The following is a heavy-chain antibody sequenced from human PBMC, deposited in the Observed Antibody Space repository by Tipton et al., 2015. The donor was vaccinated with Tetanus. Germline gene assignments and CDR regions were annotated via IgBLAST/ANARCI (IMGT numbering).Heavy chain of an antibody. CDR2: ISGHSTYI. D-gene: IGHD5-18*01. V-gene: IGHV3-21*04. Sequence: SLRLSCQGSGFNFGDFNMNWIRQTPGKGLQWVSSISGHSTYIHYAESVRGRFSVSRDNAKNSLYLQMNSLRVEDTAVYYCAREYSWSGRDYWGQGTLVTVSS. CDR3: AREYSWSGRDY. J-gene: IGHJ4*02. CDR1: GFNFGDFN.